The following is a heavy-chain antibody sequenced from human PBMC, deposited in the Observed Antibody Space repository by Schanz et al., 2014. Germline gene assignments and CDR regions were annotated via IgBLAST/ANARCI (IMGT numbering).Heavy chain of an antibody. CDR2: IRYDGRNK. CDR1: GFNFSNYD. CDR3: AREDCSATSCYFRY. V-gene: IGHV3-33*08. J-gene: IGHJ4*02. D-gene: IGHD2-21*01. Sequence: QVQLVESGGGVVQPGRSLRLSCAASGFNFSNYDIHWVRQAPGKGPEWVAVIRYDGRNKNFVESVKGRFTISRDNSNNTVYLQMNTLRAEDTAVYYCAREDCSATSCYFRYWGQGTLVTVSS.